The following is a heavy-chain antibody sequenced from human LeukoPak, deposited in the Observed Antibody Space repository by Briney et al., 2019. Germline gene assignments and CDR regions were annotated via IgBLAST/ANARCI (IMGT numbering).Heavy chain of an antibody. CDR3: AKDIGWDHYDSNGYFDY. J-gene: IGHJ4*02. Sequence: PGRSVRLSCAASGFTFDDYAMHWVRQAPGKGLEWVSGISWNSGSIGYADSVKGRFTISRDNAKNSLYLQMNSLRAEDTALYYCAKDIGWDHYDSNGYFDYWGQGTLVTVSS. CDR2: ISWNSGSI. D-gene: IGHD3-22*01. V-gene: IGHV3-9*01. CDR1: GFTFDDYA.